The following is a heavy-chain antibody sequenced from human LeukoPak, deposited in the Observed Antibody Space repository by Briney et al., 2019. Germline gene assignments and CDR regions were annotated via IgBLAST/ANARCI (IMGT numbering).Heavy chain of an antibody. CDR3: AKGYCSGGSCSDYFDY. CDR1: GYTFTGYY. D-gene: IGHD2-15*01. J-gene: IGHJ4*02. CDR2: NNPNSGGT. V-gene: IGHV1-2*02. Sequence: ASVKVSCKASGYTFTGYYMHWVRQAPGQGLEWMGWNNPNSGGTNYAQKVQGRVTMTRDTSISTAYMELSRLRSDDTAVYYYAKGYCSGGSCSDYFDYWGQGTLVTVSS.